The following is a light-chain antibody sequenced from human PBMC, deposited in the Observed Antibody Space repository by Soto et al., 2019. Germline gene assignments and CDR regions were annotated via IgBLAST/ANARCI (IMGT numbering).Light chain of an antibody. Sequence: DIQITQSPSTLSASVGDRVTITCRASQSISRYLAWYQQKPGKAPKLLIYDASTLEGGVPSRFSGSGSGTEFTLTISSLQPDDFATYYCQRYNTYSRTFGQGTKVEIK. J-gene: IGKJ1*01. V-gene: IGKV1-5*01. CDR3: QRYNTYSRT. CDR2: DAS. CDR1: QSISRY.